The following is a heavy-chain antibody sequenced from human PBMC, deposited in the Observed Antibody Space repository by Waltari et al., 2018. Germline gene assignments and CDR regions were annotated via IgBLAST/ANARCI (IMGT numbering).Heavy chain of an antibody. CDR1: GGSISSGRYY. Sequence: QVQLQESGPGLVKPSQTLSLTCTVSGGSISSGRYYWSWIRQPAGKGLEWIGRIYTSGSTNYNPSLKSRVTISVDTSKNQFSLKLSSVTAADTAVYYCARTVDIVATIPDYWGQGTLVTVSS. CDR3: ARTVDIVATIPDY. J-gene: IGHJ4*02. CDR2: IYTSGST. D-gene: IGHD5-12*01. V-gene: IGHV4-61*02.